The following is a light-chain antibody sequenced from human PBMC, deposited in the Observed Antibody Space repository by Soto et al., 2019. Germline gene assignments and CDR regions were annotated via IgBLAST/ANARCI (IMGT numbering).Light chain of an antibody. CDR2: SNS. CDR1: SSNIGSNS. CDR3: AAWDDSLSGVV. J-gene: IGLJ2*01. V-gene: IGLV1-47*01. Sequence: QSVLTQPPSATGTHGQRVTISCSGSSSNIGSNSVHWYQQLPGTAPKLLIYSNSQRPSGVPERISGSKSGTSASLAISGLRSEDDADYYCAAWDDSLSGVVFGGGTKLTVL.